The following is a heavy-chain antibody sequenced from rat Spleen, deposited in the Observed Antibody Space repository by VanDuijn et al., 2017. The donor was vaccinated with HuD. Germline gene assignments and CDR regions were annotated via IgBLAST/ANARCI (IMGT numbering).Heavy chain of an antibody. CDR1: GFSVTSYH. D-gene: IGHD1-9*01. CDR3: GRENMCYGYNYFDY. Sequence: QVQLKESGPGLVQPSQTLSLACTVSGFSVTSYHVHWVRQPSVKGLDWMGVIWTDGSTKYNSALKSRLSISRDTSKRQVFLKMNSLQNEEIALYYGGRENMCYGYNYFDYGGQGIMVTVSA. V-gene: IGHV2-43*01. J-gene: IGHJ2*01. CDR2: IWTDGST.